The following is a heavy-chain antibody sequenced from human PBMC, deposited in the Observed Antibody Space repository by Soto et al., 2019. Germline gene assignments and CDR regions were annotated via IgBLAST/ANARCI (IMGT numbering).Heavy chain of an antibody. CDR2: ISYDGSNK. CDR1: GLTFSSYA. D-gene: IGHD1-26*01. V-gene: IGHV3-30-3*01. Sequence: GGSLRLSCAASGLTFSSYAMHWVRQAPGKGLEWVAVISYDGSNKYYADSVKGRFTISRDNSKNTLYLQMNSLRAEDTAVYYCARVALTEGAIGRSYYFDYWGQGTLVTVSS. CDR3: ARVALTEGAIGRSYYFDY. J-gene: IGHJ4*02.